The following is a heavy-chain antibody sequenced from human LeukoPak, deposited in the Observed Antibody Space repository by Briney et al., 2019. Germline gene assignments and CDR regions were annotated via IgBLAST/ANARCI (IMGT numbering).Heavy chain of an antibody. CDR3: TRYYNSGGSQYYFDY. CDR1: GFTFNNAW. Sequence: GGSLRLSCAASGFTFNNAWMSWVRQAPGRGLEWVGRIKSKTDGGTKDYAAPVKGRFTISRDDSENTLYLQMNSLETEDTAVYYCTRYYNSGGSQYYFDYWGQGTLVTVSS. J-gene: IGHJ4*02. CDR2: IKSKTDGGTK. D-gene: IGHD3-22*01. V-gene: IGHV3-15*01.